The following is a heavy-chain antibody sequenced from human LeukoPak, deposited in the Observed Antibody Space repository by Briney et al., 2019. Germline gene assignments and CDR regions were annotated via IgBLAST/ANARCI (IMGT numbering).Heavy chain of an antibody. V-gene: IGHV1-69*13. Sequence: SVKVSCKASGGTFSSYAISWVRQAPGQGLEWMGGIIPIFGTANYAQKFQGRVTITADESTSTAYMELSSLRSEDTAVYYCTRMAAFDWTDLTPLDYWGQGTLVTVSS. CDR1: GGTFSSYA. J-gene: IGHJ4*02. D-gene: IGHD3-9*01. CDR3: TRMAAFDWTDLTPLDY. CDR2: IIPIFGTA.